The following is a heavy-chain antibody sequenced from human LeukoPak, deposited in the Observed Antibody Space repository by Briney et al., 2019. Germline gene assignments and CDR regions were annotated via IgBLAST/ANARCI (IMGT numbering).Heavy chain of an antibody. CDR2: IYSGGST. V-gene: IGHV3-66*01. Sequence: GGSLRLSCAASGFTFSRYSMNWVRQAPGKGLEWVSVIYSGGSTYYADSVKGRFTISRDNSKNTLYLQMNSLRAEDTAVYYCAREVLHITDYYYYYMDVWGKGTTVTISS. D-gene: IGHD3-10*01. CDR1: GFTFSRYS. J-gene: IGHJ6*03. CDR3: AREVLHITDYYYYYMDV.